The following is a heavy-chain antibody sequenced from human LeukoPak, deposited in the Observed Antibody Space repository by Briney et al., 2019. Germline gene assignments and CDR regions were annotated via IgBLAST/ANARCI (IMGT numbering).Heavy chain of an antibody. CDR1: GFTFSSYS. V-gene: IGHV3-48*01. CDR3: ATTIEMATIYLRPLFDY. J-gene: IGHJ4*02. CDR2: ISSSSTI. D-gene: IGHD5-24*01. Sequence: GGSLRLSCAASGFTFSSYSMNWVRQAPGKGLEWVSYISSSSTIYYADSVKGRFTISRDNAKNSLYLQMNSLRAEDTAVYYCATTIEMATIYLRPLFDYWGQGTLVTVSS.